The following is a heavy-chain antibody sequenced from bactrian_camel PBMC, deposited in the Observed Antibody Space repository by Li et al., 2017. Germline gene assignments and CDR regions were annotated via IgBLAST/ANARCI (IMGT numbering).Heavy chain of an antibody. Sequence: EVQLVESGGGSVQAGGSLRLSCAASGYTYGGYCMGWFRQAPGMGLEWVSSISSGGTITYYADSVKGRFTISRDNAENTMYLQLNSLKTEDTAMYYCAKYICSGRGTCYGMDYWGKGTQVTVS. CDR2: ISSGGTIT. CDR1: GYTYGGYC. V-gene: IGHV3S19*01. D-gene: IGHD5*01. J-gene: IGHJ7*01.